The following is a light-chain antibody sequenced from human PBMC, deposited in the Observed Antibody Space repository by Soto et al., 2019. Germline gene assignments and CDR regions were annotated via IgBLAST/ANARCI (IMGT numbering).Light chain of an antibody. J-gene: IGKJ1*01. CDR2: DAY. CDR3: QHRSNWPWT. V-gene: IGKV3-11*01. Sequence: EIVLSQSPATLSLSPGERATLSCRASQSVSTYLAWYQQKPGQAPRLLIYDAYNRATGIPARFSGSGSGTDFTLTISSLEPEDFAVYYCQHRSNWPWTFGQGTKVEIK. CDR1: QSVSTY.